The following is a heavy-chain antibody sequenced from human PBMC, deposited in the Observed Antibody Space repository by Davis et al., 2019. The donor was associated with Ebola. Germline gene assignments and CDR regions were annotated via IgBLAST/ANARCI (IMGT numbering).Heavy chain of an antibody. Sequence: SLKISCATSGFTFSKFGMHWVRQAPGKGLEWVAVIWHDGSKKYYADSVKGRFTISRDNSMNALYLQMDSLRAEDTAVYYCARGASDGDTFDYWGQGALVTVSS. CDR2: IWHDGSKK. J-gene: IGHJ4*02. CDR3: ARGASDGDTFDY. CDR1: GFTFSKFG. V-gene: IGHV3-33*01. D-gene: IGHD3-10*01.